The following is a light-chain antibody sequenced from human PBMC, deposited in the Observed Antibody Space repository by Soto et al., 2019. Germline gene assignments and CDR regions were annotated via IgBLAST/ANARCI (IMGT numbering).Light chain of an antibody. V-gene: IGLV2-14*01. CDR2: DVS. CDR1: SSDVGGYNY. J-gene: IGLJ2*01. Sequence: QSALTQPASVSGSPGQSITISCTGTSSDVGGYNYVSWYQQHPGKGPKLMIHDVSNRPSGVSNRFSGSKSGNTASLTISGLQAEDEADYYCSSYTRSSAYVVFGGGTQLTVL. CDR3: SSYTRSSAYVV.